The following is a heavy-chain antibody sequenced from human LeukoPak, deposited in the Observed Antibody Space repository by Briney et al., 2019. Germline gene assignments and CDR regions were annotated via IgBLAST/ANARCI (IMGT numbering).Heavy chain of an antibody. D-gene: IGHD1-26*01. CDR3: ARLEGASAD. CDR2: ICGGVSCA. V-gene: IGHV3-23*01. CDR1: GFTFSSYA. J-gene: IGHJ4*02. Sequence: GGSLRLSCAASGFTFSSYAMTGVRQAPGKGLEWVSSICGGVSCAYYADSVKGRFTISRDDSKNTLYLQMNSLRADDMAVYYCARLEGASADWGRGTLVTISS.